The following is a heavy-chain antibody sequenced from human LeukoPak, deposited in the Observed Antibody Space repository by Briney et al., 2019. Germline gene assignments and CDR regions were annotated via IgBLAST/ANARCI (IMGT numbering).Heavy chain of an antibody. Sequence: GRSLRLSCAASGFTFSSYGMHWVRQAPGKGLEWVAVIWYDGSNKYYADSVKGRFTISRDNSKNTLYLQMNSLRAEDTAVYYCAKGVASYYFDCWGQGTLVTVSS. CDR2: IWYDGSNK. V-gene: IGHV3-33*06. J-gene: IGHJ4*02. CDR3: AKGVASYYFDC. CDR1: GFTFSSYG. D-gene: IGHD3-3*01.